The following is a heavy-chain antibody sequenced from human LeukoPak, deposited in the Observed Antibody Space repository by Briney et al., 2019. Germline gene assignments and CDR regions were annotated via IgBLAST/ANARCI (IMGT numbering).Heavy chain of an antibody. CDR1: GFTFSDHY. D-gene: IGHD1-1*01. CDR2: SRNKAKSYTT. J-gene: IGHJ6*03. CDR3: VKLEVSSLIDV. V-gene: IGHV3-72*01. Sequence: GGSLRLSCAASGFTFSDHYMDWVRQAPGKGLEWVGRSRNKAKSYTTEYAASVKGRFTISRDDSKNSLYLQMNSLKTEDTAVYYCVKLEVSSLIDVWGKGTTVTVSS.